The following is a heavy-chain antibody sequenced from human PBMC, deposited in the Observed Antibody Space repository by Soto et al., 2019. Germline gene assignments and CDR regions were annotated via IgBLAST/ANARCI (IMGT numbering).Heavy chain of an antibody. CDR2: INHSGST. D-gene: IGHD6-13*01. CDR3: ARDRTAAEAFDI. Sequence: QVQLQQWGAGLLKPSETLSLTCAVYGGSFSGYYWSWIRQPPGKGLEWIGEINHSGSTNYNPSLKSRVTISVDTSKNQFSLKLSSVTAADTAVYYCARDRTAAEAFDIWGQGTMVTVSS. J-gene: IGHJ3*02. V-gene: IGHV4-34*01. CDR1: GGSFSGYY.